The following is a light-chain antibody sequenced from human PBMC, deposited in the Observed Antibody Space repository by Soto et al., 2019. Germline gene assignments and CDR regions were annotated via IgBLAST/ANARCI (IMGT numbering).Light chain of an antibody. V-gene: IGLV2-23*01. J-gene: IGLJ2*01. CDR3: CSYAGSSIVV. CDR1: SSDVGSYNL. Sequence: QSALTQPASVSGSPGQSITISCTGTSSDVGSYNLVSWYQQHPGKAPKLMIYEGSKRPSGVSNRFSGSKSGNTASLTISGLQAEGEADYYCCSYAGSSIVVFGGGTKVTVL. CDR2: EGS.